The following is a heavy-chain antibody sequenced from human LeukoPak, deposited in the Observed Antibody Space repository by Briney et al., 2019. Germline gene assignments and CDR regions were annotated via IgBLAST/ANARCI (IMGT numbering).Heavy chain of an antibody. Sequence: SETLSLTCAVYGGSFSGYYWSWIRQPPGKGLEWIGEINHSRNTNYNPSLKSRVTLSVDTSKNQFSLKLTSVTAADTAVYYCARGPRYRYSGNYYYYYMDVWDEGTTVTVSS. J-gene: IGHJ6*03. CDR3: ARGPRYRYSGNYYYYYMDV. CDR2: INHSRNT. CDR1: GGSFSGYY. D-gene: IGHD1-26*01. V-gene: IGHV4-34*01.